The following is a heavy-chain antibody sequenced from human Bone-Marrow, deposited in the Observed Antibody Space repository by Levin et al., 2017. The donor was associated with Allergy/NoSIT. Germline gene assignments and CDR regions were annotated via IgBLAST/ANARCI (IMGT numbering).Heavy chain of an antibody. D-gene: IGHD3-10*01. J-gene: IGHJ1*01. Sequence: GGSLRLSCAASGFMFSAYSMNWVRQAPGKGPEWISYVSSNGGTVYYADSVKGRFIISRDDARNSVGLQMNSLRAEDTAIYYCAYSMVRGLTEYFQYWGRGALVTVSS. CDR3: AYSMVRGLTEYFQY. CDR2: VSSNGGTV. CDR1: GFMFSAYS. V-gene: IGHV3-48*01.